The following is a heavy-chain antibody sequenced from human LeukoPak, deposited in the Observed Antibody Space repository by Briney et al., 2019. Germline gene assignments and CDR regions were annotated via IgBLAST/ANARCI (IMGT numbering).Heavy chain of an antibody. V-gene: IGHV1-69*04. Sequence: GSSVKVSSKASGGTFTSYAISWVRQASGQGLEWMGRIIPIFGIANYAQKFQGRVTITADKSTSTAYMELSSLRSEDTAVYYCARGHPGTPGEYGMDVWGQGTTVTVSS. CDR2: IIPIFGIA. CDR1: GGTFTSYA. CDR3: ARGHPGTPGEYGMDV. J-gene: IGHJ6*02. D-gene: IGHD3-10*01.